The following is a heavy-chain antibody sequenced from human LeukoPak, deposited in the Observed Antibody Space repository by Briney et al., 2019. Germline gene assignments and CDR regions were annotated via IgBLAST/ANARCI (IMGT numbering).Heavy chain of an antibody. Sequence: GGSLRLSCAASGFTVSSNYMSWVRQAPGKGLEWVSIIYSGGSTYYADSVKGRFTISRDNSKNTLYLQMNSLRAEDTAVYYCARDNGFHRPLYYYYGMDVWGQGTTVTVSS. CDR1: GFTVSSNY. CDR2: IYSGGST. CDR3: ARDNGFHRPLYYYYGMDV. D-gene: IGHD3-10*01. J-gene: IGHJ6*02. V-gene: IGHV3-53*01.